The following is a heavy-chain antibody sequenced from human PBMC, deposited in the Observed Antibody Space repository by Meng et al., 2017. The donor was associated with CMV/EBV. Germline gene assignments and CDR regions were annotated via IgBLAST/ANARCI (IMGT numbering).Heavy chain of an antibody. V-gene: IGHV3-30-3*01. J-gene: IGHJ4*02. D-gene: IGHD2-2*01. CDR3: ARGLRLGKYQLLRGASGDY. CDR2: ISYDGSNK. Sequence: GESLKISCAASGFTFSSYAMHWVRQAPGKGLEWVAVISYDGSNKYYADSVKGRFTISRDNSKNTLYLQMNSLRAEDTAMYYCARGLRLGKYQLLRGASGDYWGQGTLVTVSS. CDR1: GFTFSSYA.